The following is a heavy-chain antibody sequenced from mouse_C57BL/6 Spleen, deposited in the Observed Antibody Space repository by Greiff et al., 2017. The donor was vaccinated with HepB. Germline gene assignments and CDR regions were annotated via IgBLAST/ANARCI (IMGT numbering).Heavy chain of an antibody. J-gene: IGHJ2*01. Sequence: VQLQQSGAELVRPGASVTLSCKASGYTFTDYEMHWVKQTPVHGLEWIGAIDPETGGTAYNQKFKGKAILTADKSSSTAYMGLSSLTSEDSAVYCCTPGGTAESGDYWGQGTTLTVSS. CDR2: IDPETGGT. V-gene: IGHV1-15*01. CDR1: GYTFTDYE. CDR3: TPGGTAESGDY. D-gene: IGHD2-14*01.